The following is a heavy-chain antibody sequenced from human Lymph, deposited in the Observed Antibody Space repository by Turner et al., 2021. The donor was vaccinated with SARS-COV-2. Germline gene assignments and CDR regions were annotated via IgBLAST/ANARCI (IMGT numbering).Heavy chain of an antibody. D-gene: IGHD6-19*01. V-gene: IGHV4-59*08. J-gene: IGHJ6*02. CDR2: IHYSGST. CDR1: GGSISSYY. CDR3: ARHGFSGWYGGGMDV. Sequence: QVQLQESGPGLVKPSETLSLTCTASGGSISSYYWSWIRQPPGKGLEWIGYIHYSGSTNYNPSLKSRVTISVDTSKNQFYLKLNSVTAADTAVYYCARHGFSGWYGGGMDVWGQGTTVTVSS.